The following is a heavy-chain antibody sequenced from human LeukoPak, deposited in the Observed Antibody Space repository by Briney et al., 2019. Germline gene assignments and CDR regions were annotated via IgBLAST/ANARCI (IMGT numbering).Heavy chain of an antibody. CDR1: GFTFSSYS. D-gene: IGHD2-15*01. CDR3: AREGSCSGGSCYSISRAFDI. Sequence: GSLRLSCAASGFTFSSYSMNWVRQAPGKGLEWVSYISSSSTIYYADSVKGRFTISRDNAKNSLYLQMNSLRAEDTAVYYCAREGSCSGGSCYSISRAFDIWGQGTMVTVSS. J-gene: IGHJ3*02. CDR2: ISSSSTI. V-gene: IGHV3-48*04.